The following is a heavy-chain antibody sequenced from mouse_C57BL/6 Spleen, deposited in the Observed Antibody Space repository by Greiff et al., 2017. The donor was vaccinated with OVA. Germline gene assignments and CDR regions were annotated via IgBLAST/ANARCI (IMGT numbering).Heavy chain of an antibody. D-gene: IGHD1-1*01. J-gene: IGHJ2*01. CDR1: GFNIKDDY. Sequence: VQLKESGAELVRPGASVKLSCTASGFNIKDDYMHWVKQRPEQGLEWIGWIDPENGDTEYASKFQGKATITADTSSNTAYLQLSSLTSEDTAVYYCTTLCYGSRDPYYFDYWGQGTTLTVSS. CDR3: TTLCYGSRDPYYFDY. CDR2: IDPENGDT. V-gene: IGHV14-4*01.